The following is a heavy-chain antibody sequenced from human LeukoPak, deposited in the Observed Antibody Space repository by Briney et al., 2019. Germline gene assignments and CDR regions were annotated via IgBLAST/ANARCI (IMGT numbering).Heavy chain of an antibody. CDR3: ARDTENLYYDFWSDAFDI. Sequence: SETLSLTCTVSGGSISSSSYYWGWIRQPPGKRLEWIGSIYYSGSTYYNPSLKSRVTISVDTSKNQFSLKLSSVTAADTAVYYCARDTENLYYDFWSDAFDIWGQGTMVTVSS. V-gene: IGHV4-39*02. CDR1: GGSISSSSYY. D-gene: IGHD3-3*01. J-gene: IGHJ3*02. CDR2: IYYSGST.